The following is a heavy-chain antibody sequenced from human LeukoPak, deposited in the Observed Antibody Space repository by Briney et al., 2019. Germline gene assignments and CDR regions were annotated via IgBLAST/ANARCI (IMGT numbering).Heavy chain of an antibody. V-gene: IGHV3-30*18. CDR3: AKDGEDIVVVPAAKGDYYYGMDV. CDR2: ISYDGSNK. D-gene: IGHD2-2*01. Sequence: GGSLRLSCAASGFTFSSYGMHWVRQAPGKGLEWVAIISYDGSNKYYADSVKGRFTISRDNSKNTLYLQMNSLRAEDTAVYYCAKDGEDIVVVPAAKGDYYYGMDVWGKGTTVTVSS. CDR1: GFTFSSYG. J-gene: IGHJ6*04.